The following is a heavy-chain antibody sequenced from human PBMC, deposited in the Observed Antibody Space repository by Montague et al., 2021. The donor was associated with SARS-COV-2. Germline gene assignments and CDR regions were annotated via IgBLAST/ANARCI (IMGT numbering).Heavy chain of an antibody. Sequence: PALVKPTQTLTLTCTFSGFSLSTSGVGVGWIRQPPGKALEWLALIYWDDDKRYSPSLQSRLTITKDTSKNQVVLTMTNMDPVDTATYYCAHRRPLYYYDSSLSTFDYWGQGTLVTVSS. J-gene: IGHJ4*02. CDR2: IYWDDDK. CDR3: AHRRPLYYYDSSLSTFDY. V-gene: IGHV2-5*02. CDR1: GFSLSTSGVG. D-gene: IGHD3-22*01.